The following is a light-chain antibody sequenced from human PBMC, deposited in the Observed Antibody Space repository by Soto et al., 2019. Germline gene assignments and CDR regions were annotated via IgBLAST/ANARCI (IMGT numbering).Light chain of an antibody. CDR3: QQANSYPFT. Sequence: DIQMTQSPSYVTASIGDRVTITCRASQGIRSWLAWYQQKPGKAPKLLIYAASSVQSGVPSRFSGSGSGTDFTLTISSLQPEDFATYFCQQANSYPFTFGPGTKVDVK. CDR2: AAS. J-gene: IGKJ3*01. CDR1: QGIRSW. V-gene: IGKV1-12*01.